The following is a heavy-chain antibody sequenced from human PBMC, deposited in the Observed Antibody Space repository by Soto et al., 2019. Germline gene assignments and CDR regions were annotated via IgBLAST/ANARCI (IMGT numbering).Heavy chain of an antibody. Sequence: SLRLSCAASGFTFNNYGMHWARQAPGKGLEWVAGISYDGSNKYYADSVKGRFTISRDNSRNTLYLQMDSLRAEDTAVYYCAGGWYFFDYCGQGTLVTVPQ. CDR2: ISYDGSNK. CDR3: AGGWYFFDY. V-gene: IGHV3-30*03. D-gene: IGHD6-19*01. CDR1: GFTFNNYG. J-gene: IGHJ4*02.